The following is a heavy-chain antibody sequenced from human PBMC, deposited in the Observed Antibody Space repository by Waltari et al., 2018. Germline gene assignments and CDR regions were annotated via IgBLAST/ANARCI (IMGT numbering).Heavy chain of an antibody. CDR2: IYYSGGT. D-gene: IGHD6-13*01. CDR3: ARVRGMGKQQLVNDY. Sequence: QVQLQESGPGLVKPSETLSLTCTVSGGSISSYYWSWIRQPPGKGLEWIGYIYYSGGTNYNPSLKSRVTISVDTSKNQFSLKLSSVTAADTAVYYCARVRGMGKQQLVNDYWGQGTLVTVSS. J-gene: IGHJ4*02. CDR1: GGSISSYY. V-gene: IGHV4-59*01.